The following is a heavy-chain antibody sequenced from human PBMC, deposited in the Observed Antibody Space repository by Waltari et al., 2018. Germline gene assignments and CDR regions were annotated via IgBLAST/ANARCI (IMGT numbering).Heavy chain of an antibody. J-gene: IGHJ6*03. Sequence: QVQLQESGPGLVKPSETLSLTCTVSGGSISSYYWSWIRQPPGKGLEWIGYIYYSGSTNYNPTLKSRVTISVDTSKNQFSLKLSSVTAADTAVYYCARDYSSSSPYYYYYYMDVWGKGTTVTVSS. CDR1: GGSISSYY. CDR2: IYYSGST. CDR3: ARDYSSSSPYYYYYYMDV. D-gene: IGHD6-6*01. V-gene: IGHV4-59*01.